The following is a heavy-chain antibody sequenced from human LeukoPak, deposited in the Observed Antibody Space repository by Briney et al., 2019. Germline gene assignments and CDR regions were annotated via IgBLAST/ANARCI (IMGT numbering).Heavy chain of an antibody. CDR1: GYSFTAFY. V-gene: IGHV1-2*02. J-gene: IGHJ4*02. CDR2: IHPRRGDT. Sequence: ASVKVSCKTSGYSFTAFYIHWVRQAPGQGLEWMGWIHPRRGDTNYAQKFQGRVTMTRDTSISTAYLHLSRLRSDDTAVYYCARSQWLIDASIDYWGQGTLVTVSS. CDR3: ARSQWLIDASIDY. D-gene: IGHD6-19*01.